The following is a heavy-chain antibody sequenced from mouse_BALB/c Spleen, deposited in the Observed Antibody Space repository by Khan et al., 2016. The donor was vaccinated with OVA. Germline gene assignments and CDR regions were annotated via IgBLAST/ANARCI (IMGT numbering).Heavy chain of an antibody. J-gene: IGHJ4*01. CDR1: GYSFTSHT. D-gene: IGHD2-14*01. Sequence: VQLQESGAELARPGASVKMSCKASGYSFTSHTMHWVKQRPGQGLEWIGYINPRSGYTNYNQKFNDKATLTADKSSSTAYMQLSSLTSEDSAVYYCARRTTGYALDYWVKEPQSPSPQ. CDR3: ARRTTGYALDY. CDR2: INPRSGYT. V-gene: IGHV1-4*01.